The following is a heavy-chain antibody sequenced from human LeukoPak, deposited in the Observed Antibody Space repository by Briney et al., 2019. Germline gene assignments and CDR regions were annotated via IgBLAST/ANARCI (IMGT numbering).Heavy chain of an antibody. CDR3: AIMHPYYDGRGYWVE. J-gene: IGHJ4*02. Sequence: GGSLRLPCAVSGLIFSSHAMLGVPQAPGKGREGVSGISLSGGSNSYADSVEARFTISRDNPRNTMYMETNSLRAEDTALYYCAIMHPYYDGRGYWVEWGQGTMVTVSS. D-gene: IGHD3-22*01. V-gene: IGHV3-23*01. CDR1: GLIFSSHA. CDR2: ISLSGGSN.